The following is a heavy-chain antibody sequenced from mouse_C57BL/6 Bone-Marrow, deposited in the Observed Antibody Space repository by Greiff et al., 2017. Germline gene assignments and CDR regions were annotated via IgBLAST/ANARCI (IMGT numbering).Heavy chain of an antibody. V-gene: IGHV1-15*01. D-gene: IGHD2-5*01. CDR1: GYTFTDYE. J-gene: IGHJ3*01. CDR2: IDPETGGT. CDR3: TRYSNYEVWFAY. Sequence: VQLQESGAELVRPGASVTLSCKASGYTFTDYEMHWVKQTSVHGLEWIGAIDPETGGTAYNQKFKGKAILTADKSSSTAYMELRSLTSEDSAVYYCTRYSNYEVWFAYWGQGTLVTVSA.